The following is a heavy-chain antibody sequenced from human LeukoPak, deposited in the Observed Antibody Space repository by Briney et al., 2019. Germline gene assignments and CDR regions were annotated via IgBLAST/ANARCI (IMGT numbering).Heavy chain of an antibody. Sequence: SETLSLTCTVSGGSISSYYWSWIRQPPGKGLEWIGYIYYSGSTNYNPSLKSRVTISVDTSKNQFSLKLSSVTAADTAVYYCARDHEVRIGKFGYYYGMDVWGQGTTVTVSS. CDR1: GGSISSYY. CDR2: IYYSGST. J-gene: IGHJ6*02. V-gene: IGHV4-59*01. D-gene: IGHD3-10*01. CDR3: ARDHEVRIGKFGYYYGMDV.